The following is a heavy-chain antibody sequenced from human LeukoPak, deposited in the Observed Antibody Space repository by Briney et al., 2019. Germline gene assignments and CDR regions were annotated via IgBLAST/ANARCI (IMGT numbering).Heavy chain of an antibody. CDR1: GFTFSNYW. V-gene: IGHV3-74*01. Sequence: GGSLRLSCVASGFTFSNYWMHWVRQPPGKGPVWVSRIYVDGRTTNYADSVKGRFTISRDNAKNTVYLEMNSLSVEDTATYYCIRDFRSADLWGQGTLVTVTS. J-gene: IGHJ5*02. CDR2: IYVDGRTT. CDR3: IRDFRSADL.